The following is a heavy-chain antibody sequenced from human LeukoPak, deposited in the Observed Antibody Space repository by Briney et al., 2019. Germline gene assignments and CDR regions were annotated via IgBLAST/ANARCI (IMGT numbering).Heavy chain of an antibody. CDR2: ISSSSTTI. CDR1: GFTVSSNY. CDR3: ARSDRQLVVIRRAGYYFDY. D-gene: IGHD3-22*01. J-gene: IGHJ4*02. V-gene: IGHV3-48*02. Sequence: GGSLRLSCAVSGFTVSSNYMSWGRQAPGKGLEWVSYISSSSTTIYYADSVKGRFTISRDNAKNSLYLQMNSLRDEDTAVYYCARSDRQLVVIRRAGYYFDYWGQGTLVTVSS.